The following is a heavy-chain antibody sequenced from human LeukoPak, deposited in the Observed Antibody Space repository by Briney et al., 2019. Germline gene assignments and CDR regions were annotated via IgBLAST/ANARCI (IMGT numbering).Heavy chain of an antibody. Sequence: GGSLRLSCAASGFTFSSYSMNWVRQAPGKGLEWVAVILYDGSNKYYADSVKGRFTISRDNSKNTLYLQMNALRAEDTAMYYCARDGLTGTTDGTLDDWGQGTLVTVSS. CDR1: GFTFSSYS. CDR2: ILYDGSNK. D-gene: IGHD1-20*01. CDR3: ARDGLTGTTDGTLDD. J-gene: IGHJ4*02. V-gene: IGHV3-30*03.